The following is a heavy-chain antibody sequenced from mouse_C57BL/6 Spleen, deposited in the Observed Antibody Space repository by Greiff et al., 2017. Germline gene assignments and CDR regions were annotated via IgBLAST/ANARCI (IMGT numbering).Heavy chain of an antibody. CDR2: ISSGGSYT. Sequence: EVQLQESGGDLVKPGGSLKLSCAASGFTFSSYGMSWVRQTPDKRLEWVATISSGGSYTYYPDRVKGRFTISSDNAKNTLYLQMSSRQTEDAAMYYWGRNGGGLGGGDYFDYWGQGTTLTVSS. J-gene: IGHJ2*01. V-gene: IGHV5-6*01. CDR1: GFTFSSYG. D-gene: IGHD1-1*02. CDR3: GRNGGGLGGGDYFDY.